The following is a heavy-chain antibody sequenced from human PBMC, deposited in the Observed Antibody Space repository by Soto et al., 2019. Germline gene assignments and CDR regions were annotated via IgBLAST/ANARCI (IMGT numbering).Heavy chain of an antibody. CDR1: GYSFTSYW. Sequence: PGESLKISCKGSGYSFTSYWIGWVRQMPGKGLEWMGIIYPGDSDTRYSPSFQGQVTISADKSISTAYLQWSSLKASDTAMYYRARQIGYSYGKGYYYYGMDVWGQGTTVTVSS. D-gene: IGHD5-18*01. CDR2: IYPGDSDT. J-gene: IGHJ6*02. CDR3: ARQIGYSYGKGYYYYGMDV. V-gene: IGHV5-51*01.